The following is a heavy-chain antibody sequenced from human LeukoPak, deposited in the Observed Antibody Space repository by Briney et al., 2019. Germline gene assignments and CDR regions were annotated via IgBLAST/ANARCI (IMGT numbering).Heavy chain of an antibody. D-gene: IGHD3-16*02. Sequence: SETLSLTCAVYGGSFSGYYWSWIRQPPGKGLEWIGEINHSGSTNYNPSLKSRVTISVDTSKNQFSLKLSSVTAADTAVYYCARTPYDYVWGSYRPDAIDIWGQGTMVTVSS. CDR3: ARTPYDYVWGSYRPDAIDI. CDR2: INHSGST. J-gene: IGHJ3*02. CDR1: GGSFSGYY. V-gene: IGHV4-34*01.